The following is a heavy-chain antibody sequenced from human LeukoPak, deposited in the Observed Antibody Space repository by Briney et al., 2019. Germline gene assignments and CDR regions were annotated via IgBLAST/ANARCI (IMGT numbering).Heavy chain of an antibody. D-gene: IGHD1-14*01. Sequence: GGSLRLSCAASGFTFSSYGMHWVRQAPGKGLEWVAFIRYDGSNKYYADSVKGRFTISRDNAKNTLYLQMNSLRAEDTAVYYCARERGNQLVDAFDIWGQGTMVAVSS. CDR3: ARERGNQLVDAFDI. CDR1: GFTFSSYG. J-gene: IGHJ3*02. CDR2: IRYDGSNK. V-gene: IGHV3-30*02.